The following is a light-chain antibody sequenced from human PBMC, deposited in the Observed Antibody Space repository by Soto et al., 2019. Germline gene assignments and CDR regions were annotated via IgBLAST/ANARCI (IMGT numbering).Light chain of an antibody. CDR2: GAS. Sequence: ETVMTQSPATLSVSPGERATLSCRASQSVSNNLAWYQQKPGQAPRLLIYGASSRATGIPDRFSGSGSGTDFTLTITRLEPEDFAVYYCQLYGRSITFGQGTRLEIK. CDR3: QLYGRSIT. V-gene: IGKV3-20*01. J-gene: IGKJ5*01. CDR1: QSVSNN.